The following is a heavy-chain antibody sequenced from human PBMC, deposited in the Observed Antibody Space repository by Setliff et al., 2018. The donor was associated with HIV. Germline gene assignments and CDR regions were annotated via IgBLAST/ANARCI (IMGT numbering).Heavy chain of an antibody. V-gene: IGHV3-23*01. CDR1: GFTFSTNA. J-gene: IGHJ4*02. Sequence: PGGSLRLSCAASGFTFSTNAMNWVRQAPGKGLEWVSVISASGGSTYYADSVKGRFTISRDKSKNTRFLQMNSLRTADTALYYCTPLAYWGQGTLVTVSS. CDR2: ISASGGST. CDR3: TPLAY. D-gene: IGHD2-15*01.